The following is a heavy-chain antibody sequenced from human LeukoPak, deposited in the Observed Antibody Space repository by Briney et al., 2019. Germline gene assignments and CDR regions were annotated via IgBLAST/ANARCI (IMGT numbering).Heavy chain of an antibody. CDR1: GGSISSYY. Sequence: KASETLSLTCTVSGGSISSYYWSWIRQPPGKGLEWIGYIYYSGSTNYNPSLKSRVTISVDTSKNQFSLKLSSVTAADTAVYYCARNGYSGYFDYWGRGTLVTVSS. J-gene: IGHJ4*02. D-gene: IGHD5-18*01. V-gene: IGHV4-59*01. CDR3: ARNGYSGYFDY. CDR2: IYYSGST.